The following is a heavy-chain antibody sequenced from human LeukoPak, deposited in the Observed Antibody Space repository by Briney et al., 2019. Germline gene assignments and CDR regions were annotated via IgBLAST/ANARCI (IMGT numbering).Heavy chain of an antibody. V-gene: IGHV3-74*01. D-gene: IGHD3-22*01. CDR3: ARGYYYDSSGPEDY. Sequence: GGSLRLSCAVSGFTFSRYWMHWVRQAPGKGLVWVSRINSDGSSTSYADSVKGRFTTSRDNAKNTLYLQMNSLRAEDTAVYYCARGYYYDSSGPEDYWGQGTLVTVSS. CDR1: GFTFSRYW. J-gene: IGHJ4*02. CDR2: INSDGSST.